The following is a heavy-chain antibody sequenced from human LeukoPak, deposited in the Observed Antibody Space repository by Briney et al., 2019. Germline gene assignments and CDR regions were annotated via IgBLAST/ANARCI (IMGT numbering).Heavy chain of an antibody. J-gene: IGHJ5*02. CDR1: GGSISSYY. CDR2: IYYSANT. Sequence: SETLSLTCTVSGGSISSYYWSWIRQPPGKGLEWIGYIYYSANTKYNPSLKSRVTISVDTSKNQFSLKLTSVTAADTAVYYCARSGAYGYFDPWGQGTLVTVSS. V-gene: IGHV4-59*01. CDR3: ARSGAYGYFDP. D-gene: IGHD5-24*01.